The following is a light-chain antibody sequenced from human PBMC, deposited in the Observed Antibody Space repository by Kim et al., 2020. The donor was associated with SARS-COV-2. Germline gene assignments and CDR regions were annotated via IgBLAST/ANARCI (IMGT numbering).Light chain of an antibody. CDR2: HDS. J-gene: IGLJ3*02. Sequence: APGKPARITCGGDNIGSKSVHWYQPKPGQAPVLAIYHDSDRPSGIPERFSGSNSGNTATLTISRVEAGDEADYYCQVWHSSSDHWVFGGGTKLTVL. CDR3: QVWHSSSDHWV. V-gene: IGLV3-21*04. CDR1: NIGSKS.